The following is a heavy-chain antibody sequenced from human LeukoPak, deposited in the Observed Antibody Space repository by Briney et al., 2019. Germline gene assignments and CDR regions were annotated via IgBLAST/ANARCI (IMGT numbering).Heavy chain of an antibody. CDR2: IYYSGST. Sequence: SETLSLTCTVSGGSISSSSYYWGWIRQPPGKGLEWIGSIYYSGSTYYNPSLKSRVTISVDTSKNQFSLKLSSMTAADTAVYYCATWGSTGLGFDPWGQGTLVTVSS. D-gene: IGHD6-13*01. V-gene: IGHV4-39*01. J-gene: IGHJ5*02. CDR1: GGSISSSSYY. CDR3: ATWGSTGLGFDP.